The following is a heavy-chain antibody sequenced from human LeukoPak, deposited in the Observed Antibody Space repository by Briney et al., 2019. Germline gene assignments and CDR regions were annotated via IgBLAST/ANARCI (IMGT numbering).Heavy chain of an antibody. CDR1: GGSISSGSYY. V-gene: IGHV4-61*02. Sequence: SQTLFLTCTVSGGSISSGSYYWSWIRQPAGKGLEWIGRIYTSGSTNYNPSLKSRVTISVDTSKNQFSLKLSSVTAADTAVYYCARSYCSSTSCQSYWYFDLWGRGTLVTVSS. CDR2: IYTSGST. CDR3: ARSYCSSTSCQSYWYFDL. J-gene: IGHJ2*01. D-gene: IGHD2-2*01.